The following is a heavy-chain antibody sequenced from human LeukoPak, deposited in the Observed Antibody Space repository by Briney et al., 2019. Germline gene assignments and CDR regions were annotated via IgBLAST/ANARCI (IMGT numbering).Heavy chain of an antibody. CDR2: IYHSGST. V-gene: IGHV4-39*07. J-gene: IGHJ6*03. Sequence: SETLSLTCTVSGGSISSSSYYWSWIRQPPGKGLEWIGTIYHSGSTYYDPSLKSRVTISVDKSKNQFSLKLSSVTAADTAVYYYARGRAAAAYYYYYMDVWGKGTTVTVSS. D-gene: IGHD6-13*01. CDR1: GGSISSSSYY. CDR3: ARGRAAAAYYYYYMDV.